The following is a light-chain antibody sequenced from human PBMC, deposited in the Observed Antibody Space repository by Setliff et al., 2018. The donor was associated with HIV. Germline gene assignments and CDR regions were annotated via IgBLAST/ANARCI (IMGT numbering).Light chain of an antibody. CDR3: TSYTSQSTPV. CDR1: SSDVGAYNY. Sequence: QSVLTQPASVSGSPGQSITVSCTGTSSDVGAYNYVPWYQQHPGKAPKLMIYEVSERPLGVSNRFSGSKSGNTASLTISGLQAEDEADYYCTSYTSQSTPVFGTGTKVTVL. CDR2: EVS. J-gene: IGLJ1*01. V-gene: IGLV2-14*01.